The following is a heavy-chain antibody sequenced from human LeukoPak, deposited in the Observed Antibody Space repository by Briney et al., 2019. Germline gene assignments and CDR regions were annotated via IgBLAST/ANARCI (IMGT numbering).Heavy chain of an antibody. V-gene: IGHV3-53*01. CDR3: AGGGGFSYGLPY. D-gene: IGHD5-18*01. CDR2: IYPEGTT. CDR1: GYTVRNSY. J-gene: IGHJ4*02. Sequence: GGSLRLSCAASGYTVRNSYMSWVRQAPGKGLEWVSLIYPEGTTSFADSLKGRFTMSRDNSKNTLFLQMNSLRAEDTAVYYCAGGGGFSYGLPYWGQGTLLTVSS.